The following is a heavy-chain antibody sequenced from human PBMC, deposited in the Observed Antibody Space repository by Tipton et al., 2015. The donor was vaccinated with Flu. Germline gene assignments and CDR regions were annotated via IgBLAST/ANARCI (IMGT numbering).Heavy chain of an antibody. D-gene: IGHD3-9*01. J-gene: IGHJ6*02. V-gene: IGHV5-51*01. CDR3: VRQYDVVTQYSDGGKV. CDR2: IYPGDSDT. CDR1: GYTFSNDW. Sequence: QLVQSGAEVKKAGESLKITCKGSGYTFSNDWIGWVRQRPGKGLEWMGIIYPGDSDTRYSPSFQGQVTISVDKSISTAYLQWSSLRASDTAMYYCVRQYDVVTQYSDGGKVWGQGTTVTFAS.